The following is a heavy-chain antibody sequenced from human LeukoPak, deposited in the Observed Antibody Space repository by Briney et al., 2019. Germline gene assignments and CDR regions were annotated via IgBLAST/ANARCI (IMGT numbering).Heavy chain of an antibody. D-gene: IGHD5-18*01. CDR1: GGSISRYTYY. CDR2: IYHNGGT. Sequence: SETLSLTCTVSGGSISRYTYYWAWIRQPPGKGLEWIGSIYHNGGTYDNLSLKSRTTISVDTSKNQFSLTLSSVAAADAAVYYCASYVDTARAGRGIDVWGQGTTVTVSS. J-gene: IGHJ6*02. CDR3: ASYVDTARAGRGIDV. V-gene: IGHV4-39*01.